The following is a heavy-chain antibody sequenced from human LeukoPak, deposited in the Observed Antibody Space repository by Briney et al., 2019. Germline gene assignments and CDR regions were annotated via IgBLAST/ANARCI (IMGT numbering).Heavy chain of an antibody. D-gene: IGHD2-2*01. CDR2: ISGSGGST. V-gene: IGHV3-23*01. CDR1: GFTFSSYA. J-gene: IGHJ3*02. Sequence: GGSLRLSCAASGFTFSSYAMSWVRQAPGKGLEWVSAISGSGGSTYYADSVKGRFIISRDNSKNTLYLQMNSLRAEDTAVYYCAKWAVELVVPAAMGDAFDIWGQGTMVTVSS. CDR3: AKWAVELVVPAAMGDAFDI.